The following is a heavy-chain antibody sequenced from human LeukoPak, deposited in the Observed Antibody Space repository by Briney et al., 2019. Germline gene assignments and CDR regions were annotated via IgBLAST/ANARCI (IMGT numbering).Heavy chain of an antibody. Sequence: GGSLRLSCAASGFTFSSYGMHWVRQAPGKGLEWVAVIWYDGSNKYYADSVKGRFTISRDNSKNTLYLQMNSLRAEDTAVYYCAKTPPAGYFDYWGQGTLVTVSS. CDR2: IWYDGSNK. CDR3: AKTPPAGYFDY. V-gene: IGHV3-33*06. CDR1: GFTFSSYG. J-gene: IGHJ4*02.